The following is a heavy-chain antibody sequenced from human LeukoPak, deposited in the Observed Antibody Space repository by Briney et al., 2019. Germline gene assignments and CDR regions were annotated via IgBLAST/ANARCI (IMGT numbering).Heavy chain of an antibody. Sequence: VASVKVSCKASGGTFSSYAISWVRQAPGQGLEWMGRIIPILGIANYAQKFQGRVTITADKSTSTAYMELSSLRSEDTAVYYCARDYYDSSAPGAFDIWGQGTMVTVSS. V-gene: IGHV1-69*04. CDR1: GGTFSSYA. J-gene: IGHJ3*02. CDR3: ARDYYDSSAPGAFDI. CDR2: IIPILGIA. D-gene: IGHD3-22*01.